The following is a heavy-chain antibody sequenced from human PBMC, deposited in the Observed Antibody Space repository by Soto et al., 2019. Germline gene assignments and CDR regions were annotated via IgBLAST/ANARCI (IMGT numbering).Heavy chain of an antibody. CDR3: ARSSGYSSYFDY. Sequence: RASVKVSCKASGYTFTGYYMHWVRQAPGQGLEWMGWINPNSGGTNYAQKFQGRVTMTRDTSISTAYMELSRLRSDDTAVYYCARSSGYSSYFDYWGQGTLVTVSS. D-gene: IGHD5-18*01. CDR1: GYTFTGYY. CDR2: INPNSGGT. J-gene: IGHJ4*02. V-gene: IGHV1-2*02.